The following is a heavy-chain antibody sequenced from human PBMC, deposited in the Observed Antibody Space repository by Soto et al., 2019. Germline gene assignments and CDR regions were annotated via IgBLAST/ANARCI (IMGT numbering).Heavy chain of an antibody. CDR1: GFTFSSYS. J-gene: IGHJ6*02. CDR2: ISSSSSYI. V-gene: IGHV3-21*01. Sequence: GGSLRLSCAASGFTFSSYSMNWVRQAPGKGLEWVSSISSSSSYIYYADSVKGRFTISRDNAKNSLYLQMNSLRAEDTAVYYFARDGGVAAAYYYYGMDVWGQGTTVTVSS. D-gene: IGHD6-13*01. CDR3: ARDGGVAAAYYYYGMDV.